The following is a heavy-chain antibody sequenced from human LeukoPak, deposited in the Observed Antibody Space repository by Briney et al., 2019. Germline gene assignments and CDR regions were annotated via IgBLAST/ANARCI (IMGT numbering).Heavy chain of an antibody. CDR3: ARALDCSSTSCYGWDYYYYYMDV. D-gene: IGHD2-2*01. Sequence: GASVKVSCTASGGTFSSYAISWVRQAPGQGLEWMGGIIPIFGTVNYAQKFKGRVTITADESKSTAYMELSSLRSEDTAVYYCARALDCSSTSCYGWDYYYYYMDVWGKGTTVTISS. J-gene: IGHJ6*03. CDR1: GGTFSSYA. V-gene: IGHV1-69*13. CDR2: IIPIFGTV.